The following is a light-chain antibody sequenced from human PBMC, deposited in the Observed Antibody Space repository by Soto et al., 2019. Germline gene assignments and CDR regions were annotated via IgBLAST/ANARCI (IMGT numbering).Light chain of an antibody. CDR2: DAS. CDR3: QQYSTYPLT. V-gene: IGKV1-5*01. J-gene: IGKJ1*01. CDR1: HSISSW. Sequence: DIPMSQSPSTRSASVGDRVTIPCRASHSISSWLAWYRQKAEKAPNVLFFDASSLESGVPSRFIGSVSATEFTLTISSLRPDDFATYYCQQYSTYPLTFGQGTKVDTK.